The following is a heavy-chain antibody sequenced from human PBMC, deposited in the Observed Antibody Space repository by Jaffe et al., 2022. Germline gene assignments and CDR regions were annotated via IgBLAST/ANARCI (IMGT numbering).Heavy chain of an antibody. D-gene: IGHD6-19*01. CDR3: ARHPDRTGWYPFDY. CDR1: GGSISSTSYY. V-gene: IGHV4-39*01. Sequence: QLQLQESGPGLVKPSETLSLTCTVSGGSISSTSYYWGWIRQPPGKGLEWIGSVSYGGSTYYNSSLKSRVTISVDTSKNRFSLKLTSVTAADTAVYFCARHPDRTGWYPFDYWGQGTLVTVSS. J-gene: IGHJ4*02. CDR2: VSYGGST.